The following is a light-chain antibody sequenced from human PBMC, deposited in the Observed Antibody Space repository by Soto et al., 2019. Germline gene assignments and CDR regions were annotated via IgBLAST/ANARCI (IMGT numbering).Light chain of an antibody. Sequence: EIVLTQSPGTLSLSPGERATLSCRASQSVSSTYLAWYQQKPGQAPRLLIFGASSRATGIPDRFSGSGSGTDFTLTISRLEPEDFAVYYCQQYVRSPYTFGGGTKVEIK. V-gene: IGKV3-20*01. CDR2: GAS. CDR3: QQYVRSPYT. J-gene: IGKJ4*01. CDR1: QSVSSTY.